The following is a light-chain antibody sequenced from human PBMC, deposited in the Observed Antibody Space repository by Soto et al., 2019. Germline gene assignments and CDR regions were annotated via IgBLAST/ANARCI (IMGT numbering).Light chain of an antibody. CDR1: QSIDDY. V-gene: IGKV1-39*01. J-gene: IGKJ1*01. CDR2: AAS. CDR3: QDSYISPRT. Sequence: DIQMTQSPASLSASVGDRVTITCRASQSIDDYLNWYQQKPGKAPKLLIYAASTLQRGVPSRFSGSGSGTDFTLTISSLQPEDFATYYCQDSYISPRTFGQGTKVDIK.